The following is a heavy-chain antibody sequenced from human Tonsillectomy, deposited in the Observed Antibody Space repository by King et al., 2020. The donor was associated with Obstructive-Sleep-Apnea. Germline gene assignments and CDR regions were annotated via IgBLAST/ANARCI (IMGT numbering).Heavy chain of an antibody. D-gene: IGHD6-13*01. Sequence: VQLVESGGVVVQPGGSLRLSCAASGFTFDDYTMHWVRQAPGKGLEWVSLISWDGGSTYYADSVKGRFTISRDNSKNSLYLQMNSLRTEDTALYYCAKGEQLGPYYYYGMDVWGQGTTGTVSS. CDR1: GFTFDDYT. CDR2: ISWDGGST. J-gene: IGHJ6*02. CDR3: AKGEQLGPYYYYGMDV. V-gene: IGHV3-43*01.